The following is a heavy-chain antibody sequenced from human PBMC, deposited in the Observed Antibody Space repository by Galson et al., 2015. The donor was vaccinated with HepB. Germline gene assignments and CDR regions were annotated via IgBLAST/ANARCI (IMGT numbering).Heavy chain of an antibody. J-gene: IGHJ4*02. V-gene: IGHV3-30*04. CDR3: AREAIVVVVAATPVFDY. CDR1: GFTFSSYA. Sequence: SLRLSCAASGFTFSSYAMHWVRQAPGKGLEWVAVISYDGSNKYYADSVKGRFTISRDNSKNTLYLQMNSLRAEDTAVYYCAREAIVVVVAATPVFDYWGQGTLVTVSS. D-gene: IGHD2-15*01. CDR2: ISYDGSNK.